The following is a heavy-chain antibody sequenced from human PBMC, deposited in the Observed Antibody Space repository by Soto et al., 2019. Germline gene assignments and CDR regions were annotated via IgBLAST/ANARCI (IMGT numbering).Heavy chain of an antibody. D-gene: IGHD1-1*01. CDR1: GLTFSPYG. CDR3: AKLYFQLGMGGDFDY. J-gene: IGHJ4*02. CDR2: ISGSGPT. V-gene: IGHV3-23*01. Sequence: DVQLLGSGGGLVQPGGSLRLSGAVSGLTFSPYGMSWVRQAPGKGLEWVSSISGSGPTYYADSVKGRFTISRDNSKNLVFLQMNSLRADDTAIYYCAKLYFQLGMGGDFDYWGQGTLVTVSS.